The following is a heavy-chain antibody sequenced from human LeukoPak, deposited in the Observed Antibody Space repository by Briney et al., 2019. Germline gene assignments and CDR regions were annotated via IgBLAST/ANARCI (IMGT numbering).Heavy chain of an antibody. CDR2: ISESGGET. J-gene: IGHJ4*02. CDR1: GFTFSSYT. Sequence: GGSLRHSCAASGFTFSSYTMHWVRQAPGKGLEWVSAISESGGETYHADSVKGRFTISRDTSKSTLYLQLNSLRAEDTAIYYCAKGIDSTGYYPFDYWGQGTLVTVSS. D-gene: IGHD3-22*01. V-gene: IGHV3-23*01. CDR3: AKGIDSTGYYPFDY.